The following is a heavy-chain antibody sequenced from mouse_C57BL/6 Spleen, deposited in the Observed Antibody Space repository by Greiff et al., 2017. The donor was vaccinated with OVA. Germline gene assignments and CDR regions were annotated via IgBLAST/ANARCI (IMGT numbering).Heavy chain of an antibody. J-gene: IGHJ4*01. Sequence: VQLQQPGAELVKPGASVKMSCKASGYTFTSYWITWVKQRPGQGLEWIGDIYPGSGSTNYNEKFKSKATLTVDTSSSTAYMQLSSLTSEDSAVYYCARSYYSNYRGAMDYWGQGTSVTVSS. CDR2: IYPGSGST. V-gene: IGHV1-55*01. CDR3: ARSYYSNYRGAMDY. CDR1: GYTFTSYW. D-gene: IGHD2-5*01.